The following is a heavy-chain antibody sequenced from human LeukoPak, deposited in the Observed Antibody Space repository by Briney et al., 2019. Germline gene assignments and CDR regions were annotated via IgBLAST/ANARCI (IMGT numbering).Heavy chain of an antibody. J-gene: IGHJ6*02. CDR3: AKDSGAAGRYYYYYYGMDV. CDR2: ISYDGSNK. D-gene: IGHD6-13*01. Sequence: PGRSLRLSCAASGFTFSSYAMHWVRQAPGKGLEWVAVISYDGSNKYYADSVKGRFTISRDNSKNTLYLQMNSLRAEDTALYYCAKDSGAAGRYYYYYYGMDVWGQGTTVTVSS. V-gene: IGHV3-30-3*01. CDR1: GFTFSSYA.